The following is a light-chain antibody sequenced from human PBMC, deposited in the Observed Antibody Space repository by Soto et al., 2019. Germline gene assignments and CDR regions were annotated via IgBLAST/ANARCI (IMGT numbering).Light chain of an antibody. CDR2: DAS. J-gene: IGKJ4*01. V-gene: IGKV1-33*01. CDR3: QHYDHLPPLS. CDR1: QDIRNY. Sequence: DIQMTQSPSSLSASVGDRVTITCRASQDIRNYLNWYQQKPGIAPNLLIYDASNLKTGVPSRFSGSGSGTDFTFTISSLQPEDIGTYYCQHYDHLPPLSFGGGTKVELK.